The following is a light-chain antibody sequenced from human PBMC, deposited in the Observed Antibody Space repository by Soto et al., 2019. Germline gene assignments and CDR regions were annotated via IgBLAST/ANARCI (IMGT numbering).Light chain of an antibody. V-gene: IGKV1-39*01. Sequence: DIQMTQSPSSLSASVGDRVTITCRASQSISSYLNWYQQKPVKAPKLLIYAASSLQSGVPSRFSGSGSGTDFTLTISSLQPEDFATYYCQKSYSTLYTFGQGTKLEIK. CDR1: QSISSY. J-gene: IGKJ2*01. CDR3: QKSYSTLYT. CDR2: AAS.